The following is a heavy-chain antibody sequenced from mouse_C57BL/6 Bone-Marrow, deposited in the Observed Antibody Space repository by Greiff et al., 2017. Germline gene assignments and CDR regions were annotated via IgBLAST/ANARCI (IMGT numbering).Heavy chain of an antibody. CDR2: IHPNSGST. D-gene: IGHD2-3*01. V-gene: IGHV1-64*01. CDR3: AREGDGYYFDY. CDR1: GYTFTSYW. Sequence: QVQLQQPGAELVKPGASVKLSCKASGYTFTSYWMHWVKQRPGQGLEWIGMIHPNSGSTNYNVKFKSKATLTVDKSSSTAYMQLSSLTSEDSAVYYCAREGDGYYFDYWGQGTTLTVSS. J-gene: IGHJ2*01.